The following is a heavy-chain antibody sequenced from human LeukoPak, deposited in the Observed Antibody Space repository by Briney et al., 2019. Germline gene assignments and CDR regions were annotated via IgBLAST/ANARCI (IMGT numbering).Heavy chain of an antibody. Sequence: GGSLRLSCAASGFTFSDYYMRWIRQAPGKGVEGVSYISSSSSYTNYADSVKGRFTISRDNAKNSLYLQMNSLRAEDTAVYYCARGKECFDSWGQGTLVTVSS. CDR3: ARGKECFDS. CDR1: GFTFSDYY. J-gene: IGHJ4*02. CDR2: ISSSSSYT. V-gene: IGHV3-11*06. D-gene: IGHD3-3*01.